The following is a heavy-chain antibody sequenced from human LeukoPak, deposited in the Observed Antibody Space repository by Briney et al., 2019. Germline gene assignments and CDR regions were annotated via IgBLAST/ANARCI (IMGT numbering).Heavy chain of an antibody. J-gene: IGHJ4*02. CDR3: AREYSSGWSTSDY. D-gene: IGHD6-19*01. Sequence: GGSLRLSCAASGFTFSSYEMNWVRQAPGKGLEWVSYISSSGSTIYYADSVKGRFTISRDNAKNSLYLQMNSLRAEDTALYYCAREYSSGWSTSDYWGQGTLVTVSS. CDR1: GFTFSSYE. V-gene: IGHV3-48*03. CDR2: ISSSGSTI.